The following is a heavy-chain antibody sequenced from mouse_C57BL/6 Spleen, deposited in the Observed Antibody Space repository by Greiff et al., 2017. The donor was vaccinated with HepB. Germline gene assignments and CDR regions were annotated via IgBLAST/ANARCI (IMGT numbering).Heavy chain of an antibody. J-gene: IGHJ1*03. CDR1: GFTFSDYG. Sequence: EVKVVESGGGLVKPGGSLKLSCAASGFTFSDYGMHWVRQAPEKGLEWVAYISSGSSTIYYADTVKGRFTISRDNAKNTLFLQMTSLRSEDTAMYYCARYYYGKGWYFDVWGTGTTVTVSS. CDR2: ISSGSSTI. D-gene: IGHD1-1*01. V-gene: IGHV5-17*01. CDR3: ARYYYGKGWYFDV.